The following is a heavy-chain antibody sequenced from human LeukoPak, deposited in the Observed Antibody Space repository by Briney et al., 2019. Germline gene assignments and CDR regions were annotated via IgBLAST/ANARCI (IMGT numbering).Heavy chain of an antibody. Sequence: SETLSLTCAVYGGSFSGYYWSWIRQPPGKGLEWIGEINHSGSTNYNPSLKSRVTISVDTSKNQFSLKLSSVTAADTAVYYCATSIVYSSDWGQGTLVTVSS. CDR2: INHSGST. V-gene: IGHV4-34*01. J-gene: IGHJ4*02. CDR1: GGSFSGYY. CDR3: ATSIVYSSD. D-gene: IGHD6-19*01.